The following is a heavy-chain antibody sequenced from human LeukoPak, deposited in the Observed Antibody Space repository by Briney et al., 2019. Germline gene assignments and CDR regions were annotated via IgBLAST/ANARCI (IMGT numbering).Heavy chain of an antibody. V-gene: IGHV4-59*01. J-gene: IGHJ6*03. CDR2: IYYSGST. CDR3: ASAYSSSPEFYMDV. Sequence: PSETLSLTCTVSGGSISSYYWSWIRQPPGKGLEWIGYIYYSGSTNYNPSLKSRVTISVDTSKNQFSLKLSSVTAADTAVYYCASAYSSSPEFYMDVWGKGTTVTVSS. CDR1: GGSISSYY. D-gene: IGHD6-6*01.